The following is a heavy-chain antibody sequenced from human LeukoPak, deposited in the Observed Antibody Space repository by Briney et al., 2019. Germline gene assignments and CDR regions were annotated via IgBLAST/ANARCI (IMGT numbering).Heavy chain of an antibody. J-gene: IGHJ4*02. CDR1: GYTFTAYY. D-gene: IGHD6-19*01. V-gene: IGHV1-2*06. Sequence: ASVKVSCKAFGYTFTAYYLHWVRQAPGQGLEWMGRITTNSDCTNYAQRFQGRVTMTRDTSNSTVYMERDGLTSEDTAMYYCFVAGYGNAFWGQGTLVIVSS. CDR3: FVAGYGNAF. CDR2: ITTNSDCT.